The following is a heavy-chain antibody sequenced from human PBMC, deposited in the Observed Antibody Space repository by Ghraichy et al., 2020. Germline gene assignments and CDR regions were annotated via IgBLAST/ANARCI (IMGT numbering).Heavy chain of an antibody. CDR1: GFTFSSYG. D-gene: IGHD6-6*01. CDR3: AKDPALSIAAQLGGDV. J-gene: IGHJ6*04. V-gene: IGHV3-30*18. CDR2: ISYDGSNK. Sequence: GESLRLSCAASGFTFSSYGMHWVRQAPGKGLEWVAVISYDGSNKYYADSVKGRFTISRDNSKNTLYLQMNSLRAEDTAVYYCAKDPALSIAAQLGGDVWGKGTTVTVSS.